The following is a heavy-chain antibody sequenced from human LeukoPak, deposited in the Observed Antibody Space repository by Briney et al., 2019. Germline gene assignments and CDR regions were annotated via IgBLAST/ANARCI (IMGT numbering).Heavy chain of an antibody. Sequence: GGSLRLSCAASGFTFDFYEMNWVRQAPGKGLEWVSYISSRGSTIYYADSVEGRFTISRDNAKNSLYLQMNSLRDEDTAVYYCARDAGPRDYGSGSYLDYWGQGTLVTVSS. CDR2: ISSRGSTI. D-gene: IGHD3-10*01. V-gene: IGHV3-48*03. CDR3: ARDAGPRDYGSGSYLDY. CDR1: GFTFDFYE. J-gene: IGHJ4*02.